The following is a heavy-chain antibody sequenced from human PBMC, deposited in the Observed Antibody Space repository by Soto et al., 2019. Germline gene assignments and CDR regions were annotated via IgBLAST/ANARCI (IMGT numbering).Heavy chain of an antibody. CDR2: IYWHDAK. V-gene: IGHV2-5*01. Sequence: QITLKESGPTLVKPTQTLTLTCTFSGFSLSTSGVGVGWIRQPPGKALEWLALIYWHDAKRYSPSLKSRPTTAKXPSKNQVVRTMTNMDPVDTATYYGGRYYDSSRFDYWGQRTLVTVSS. D-gene: IGHD3-22*01. CDR3: GRYYDSSRFDY. J-gene: IGHJ4*02. CDR1: GFSLSTSGVG.